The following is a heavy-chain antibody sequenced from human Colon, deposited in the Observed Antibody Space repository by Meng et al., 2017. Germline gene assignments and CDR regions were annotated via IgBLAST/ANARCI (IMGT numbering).Heavy chain of an antibody. CDR3: GRDQGRELINH. D-gene: IGHD1-26*01. Sequence: GHAQESGQGLVKPSQTLSLTCTVSGGSISSGGFYWSWIRQHPGKGLEWIGYIYYSGSTYYNPSLRSRVDISVDKSKNQFYLSLFSVTAADTAVYYCGRDQGRELINHWGQGTLVTVSS. J-gene: IGHJ4*02. CDR1: GGSISSGGFY. V-gene: IGHV4-31*09. CDR2: IYYSGST.